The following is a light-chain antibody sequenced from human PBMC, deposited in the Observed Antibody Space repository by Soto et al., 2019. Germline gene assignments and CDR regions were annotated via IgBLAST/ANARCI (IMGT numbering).Light chain of an antibody. Sequence: QSALTQPASVSGSPGQSITISCTGTSGDVRNYNLVSWYQQHPGKAPRLMIYEVNKLPSGVSNRFSGSKSGNTASLTISGLQAEDEADYYCCSYVGSSTSYVFGTGTKLTVL. V-gene: IGLV2-23*02. J-gene: IGLJ1*01. CDR2: EVN. CDR3: CSYVGSSTSYV. CDR1: SGDVRNYNL.